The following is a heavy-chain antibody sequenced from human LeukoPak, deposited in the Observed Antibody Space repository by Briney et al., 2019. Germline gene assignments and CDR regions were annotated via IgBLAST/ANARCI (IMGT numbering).Heavy chain of an antibody. D-gene: IGHD3-16*01. CDR3: ARDKDYVRYYYMDV. J-gene: IGHJ6*03. V-gene: IGHV3-30*04. CDR1: GFIFSSYA. CDR2: LSYDGNNK. Sequence: GGSLRLSCAASGFIFSSYAMHWVRQAPGKGLEWVAILSYDGNNKYYADSVKGRFTISRDNSKNALYLQMNSLRAEGTAVYYCARDKDYVRYYYMDVWGKGTTVTVSS.